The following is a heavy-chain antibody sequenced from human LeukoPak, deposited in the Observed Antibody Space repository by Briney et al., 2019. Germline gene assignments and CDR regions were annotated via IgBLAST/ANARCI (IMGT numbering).Heavy chain of an antibody. Sequence: SETLSLTCTVSGGSISSGDYYWNWIRQHPEKSLEWIGYIFYSGSAHYNPSLKSRVTISVDTSKNQFSLKLSSVTAADTAVYYCARGYYDILTGYYPFDPWGQGTLVTVSP. CDR2: IFYSGSA. V-gene: IGHV4-31*03. D-gene: IGHD3-9*01. J-gene: IGHJ5*02. CDR1: GGSISSGDYY. CDR3: ARGYYDILTGYYPFDP.